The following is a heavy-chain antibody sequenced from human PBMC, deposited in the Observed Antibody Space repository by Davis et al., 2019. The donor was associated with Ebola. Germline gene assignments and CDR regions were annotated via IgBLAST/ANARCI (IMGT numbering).Heavy chain of an antibody. CDR1: GGTFSSYA. CDR3: AREYNYGGNQLYDY. V-gene: IGHV1-18*01. J-gene: IGHJ4*02. Sequence: ASVKVSCKASGGTFSSYAISWVRQAPGQGLEWMGWISAYNGITNYAQKLQGRVTMTRDTSTSTVYMELSSLRSEDTAVYYCAREYNYGGNQLYDYWGQGTLVTVSS. D-gene: IGHD4-23*01. CDR2: ISAYNGIT.